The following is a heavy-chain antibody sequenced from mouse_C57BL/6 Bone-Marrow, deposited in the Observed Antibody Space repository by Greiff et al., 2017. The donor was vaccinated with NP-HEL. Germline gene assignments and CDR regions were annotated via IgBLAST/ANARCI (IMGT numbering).Heavy chain of an antibody. D-gene: IGHD2-2*01. CDR3: ARWLPFYWYFDV. Sequence: EVQRVESGGGLVQPGGSLKLSCAASGFTFSDYYMYWVRQTPEKRLEWVAYISNGGGSTYYPDTVKGRFTSSRDNAKNTLYLQMSRLKSEDTAMYYCARWLPFYWYFDVWGTGTTVTVSS. CDR2: ISNGGGST. V-gene: IGHV5-12*01. CDR1: GFTFSDYY. J-gene: IGHJ1*03.